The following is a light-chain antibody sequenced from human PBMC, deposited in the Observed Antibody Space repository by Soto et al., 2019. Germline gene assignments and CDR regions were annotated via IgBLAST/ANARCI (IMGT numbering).Light chain of an antibody. CDR3: QQYGSPPLT. V-gene: IGKV3-20*01. J-gene: IGKJ4*01. CDR1: QSVSSN. Sequence: EIVMTQSPATLSVSPGERATLSCRASQSVSSNLAWYQQKPGQAPRLLVYGASTRATGIPDRFSGSGSGTDFTLIISRLEPEDFAVYYCQQYGSPPLTFGGGTKVDIK. CDR2: GAS.